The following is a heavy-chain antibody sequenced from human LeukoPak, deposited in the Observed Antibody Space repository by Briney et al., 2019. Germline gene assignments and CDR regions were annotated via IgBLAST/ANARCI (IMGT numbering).Heavy chain of an antibody. V-gene: IGHV1-2*02. CDR1: GYFFSGYH. J-gene: IGHJ5*02. CDR3: AGLGSTMEGRIDP. D-gene: IGHD3-10*01. CDR2: IYIDSGDT. Sequence: RGASVKVSCKASGYFFSGYHVHWVRQAPGQGLDWMGRIYIDSGDTNYAQKFQGRVTMTRDTSISTAYMELSSLTSDDTAVYYCAGLGSTMEGRIDPWGQGSPGHRLL.